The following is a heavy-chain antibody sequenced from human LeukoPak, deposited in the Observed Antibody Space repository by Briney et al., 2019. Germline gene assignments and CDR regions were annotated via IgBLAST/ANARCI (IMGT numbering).Heavy chain of an antibody. J-gene: IGHJ6*02. CDR2: IYYSGST. CDR3: ARVPGSGSYYYYGMDV. V-gene: IGHV4-59*01. D-gene: IGHD6-19*01. CDR1: GGSISSYY. Sequence: SETLSLTCTVSGGSISSYYWSWIRQPPGKGLEWIGYIYYSGSTNYNPSLKSRVTISVDTSKNQFSLKLSSVTAADTAVYYCARVPGSGSYYYYGMDVWGQGTMVTVSS.